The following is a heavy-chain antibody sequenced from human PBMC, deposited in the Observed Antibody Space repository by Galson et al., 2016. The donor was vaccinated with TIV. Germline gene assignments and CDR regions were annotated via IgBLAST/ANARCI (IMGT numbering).Heavy chain of an antibody. Sequence: SLRLSCAASGFTFSKYAMIWVRQAPGKGLEWVSAVHAGGGGASYSDSVKGRFTISRDNSRTTLFLQMSSLTVEDTAVYFCARAPNGDWIGAFDFWGRGIMVTVSS. V-gene: IGHV3-23*01. CDR1: GFTFSKYA. J-gene: IGHJ3*01. CDR3: ARAPNGDWIGAFDF. D-gene: IGHD4-17*01. CDR2: VHAGGGGA.